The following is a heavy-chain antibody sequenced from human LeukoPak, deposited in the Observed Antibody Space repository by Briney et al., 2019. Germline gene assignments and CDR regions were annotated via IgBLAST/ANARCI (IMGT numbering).Heavy chain of an antibody. V-gene: IGHV3-21*01. CDR1: GFTFSSYS. J-gene: IGHJ5*02. CDR2: ISSSSSYI. D-gene: IGHD6-19*01. CDR3: ARDSEQWLVNSFDP. Sequence: GGSLRLSCAASGFTFSSYSMNWVRQAPGKGLEWVSSISSSSSYIYYADSVKVRFTISRDNAKNSLYLQMNSLRAEDTAVYYCARDSEQWLVNSFDPWGQGTLVTVSS.